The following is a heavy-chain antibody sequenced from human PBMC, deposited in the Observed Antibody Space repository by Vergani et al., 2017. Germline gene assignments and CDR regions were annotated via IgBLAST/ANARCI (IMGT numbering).Heavy chain of an antibody. V-gene: IGHV4-59*01. J-gene: IGHJ4*02. D-gene: IGHD6-13*01. CDR2: IYYSGST. Sequence: QVRLQESGPGLVKPSETLSLICTVSGVSITTYYWSWVRQPPGKGLEWPGYIYYSGSTTYNPSLKSRLTISVDTSKNQFSLRLSSVTAADTALYYCAGDSSSWQRADYWGQGTLVTVSS. CDR1: GVSITTYY. CDR3: AGDSSSWQRADY.